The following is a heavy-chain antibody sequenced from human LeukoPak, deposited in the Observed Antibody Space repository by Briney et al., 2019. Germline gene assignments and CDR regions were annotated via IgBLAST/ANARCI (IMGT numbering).Heavy chain of an antibody. CDR3: ARVGQGEWFFDL. CDR1: GFTFSGCG. J-gene: IGHJ2*01. D-gene: IGHD3-16*01. Sequence: GGSLRLSCAASGFTFSGCGMHWVRQAPGKGLEWVTFIRYDGSNEYYADSVKGRFTISRDNSKNTLFLQMNSLGAEDTAVYYCARVGQGEWFFDLWGRGTLVTVSS. CDR2: IRYDGSNE. V-gene: IGHV3-30*02.